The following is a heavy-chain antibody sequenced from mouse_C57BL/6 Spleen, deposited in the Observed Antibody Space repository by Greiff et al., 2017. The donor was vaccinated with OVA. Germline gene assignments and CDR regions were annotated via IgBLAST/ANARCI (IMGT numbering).Heavy chain of an antibody. Sequence: VQLKQPGAELVMPGASVKLSCKASGYTFTSYWMHWVKQRPGQGLEWIGEIDPSDSYTNYNQKFKGKSTLTVDKSSSTASLQLSSLTSEDSAVYCCAREGSTMVTRAWFAYWGQGTLVTVAA. V-gene: IGHV1-69*01. D-gene: IGHD2-2*01. CDR3: AREGSTMVTRAWFAY. J-gene: IGHJ3*01. CDR2: IDPSDSYT. CDR1: GYTFTSYW.